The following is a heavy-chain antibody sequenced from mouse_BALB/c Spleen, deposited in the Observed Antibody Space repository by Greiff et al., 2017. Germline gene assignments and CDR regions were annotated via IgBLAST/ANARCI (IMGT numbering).Heavy chain of an antibody. V-gene: IGHV1S137*01. J-gene: IGHJ2*01. CDR2: ISTYYGDA. CDR3: ARGGKDYFDY. CDR1: GYTFTDYA. D-gene: IGHD2-1*01. Sequence: QVHVKQSGAELVRPGVSVKISCKGSGYTFTDYAMHWVKQSHAKSLEWIGVISTYYGDASYNQKFKGKATMTVDKSSSTAYMELARLTSEDSAIYYCARGGKDYFDYWGQGTTLTVSS.